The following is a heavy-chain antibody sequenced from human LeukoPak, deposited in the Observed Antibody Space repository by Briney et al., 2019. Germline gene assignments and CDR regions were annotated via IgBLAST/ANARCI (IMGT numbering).Heavy chain of an antibody. Sequence: GSLRLSCAASGFTFSSYGMHWVRQAPGKGLEWVAFIRYDGSNKYYADSVKGRFTISRDNSKNTLYLQMNSLRAEDTAVYYCAKDWYGSGSYMGCFDYWGQGTLVTVSS. CDR2: IRYDGSNK. D-gene: IGHD3-10*01. CDR1: GFTFSSYG. CDR3: AKDWYGSGSYMGCFDY. J-gene: IGHJ4*02. V-gene: IGHV3-30*02.